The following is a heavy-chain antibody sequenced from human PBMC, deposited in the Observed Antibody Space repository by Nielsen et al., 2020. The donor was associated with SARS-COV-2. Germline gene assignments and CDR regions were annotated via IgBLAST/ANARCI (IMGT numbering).Heavy chain of an antibody. CDR2: IYPGDSDT. D-gene: IGHD2-2*01. CDR3: ARLFTDIVVVPAAKGTNWFDP. J-gene: IGHJ5*02. Sequence: GESLKISCKGSGYSFTSYWIGWVRQMPGKGLEWMGIIYPGDSDTRYSPSLQGHVTISADKSISTAYLQWSSLKASDTAMYYCARLFTDIVVVPAAKGTNWFDPWGQGTLVTVSS. V-gene: IGHV5-51*01. CDR1: GYSFTSYW.